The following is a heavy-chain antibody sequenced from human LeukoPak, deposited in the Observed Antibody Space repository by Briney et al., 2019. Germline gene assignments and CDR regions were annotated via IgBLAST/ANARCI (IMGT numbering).Heavy chain of an antibody. D-gene: IGHD5-18*01. V-gene: IGHV1-2*02. Sequence: ASVKVSCKASGYTFTGYYMHWVRQAPGQGLEWMGWINPNSGGTNYAQKFQGRVTMTRDTSISTAYMELSRLRSDDTAVYYCARDTSSRLRYSYVDYWAREPWSPSPQ. CDR1: GYTFTGYY. CDR2: INPNSGGT. J-gene: IGHJ4*02. CDR3: ARDTSSRLRYSYVDY.